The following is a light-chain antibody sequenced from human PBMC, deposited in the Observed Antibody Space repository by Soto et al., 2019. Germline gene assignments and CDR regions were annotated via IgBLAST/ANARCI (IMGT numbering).Light chain of an antibody. V-gene: IGLV2-11*02. CDR2: DVY. CDR1: SSDVGRYSF. CDR3: CSHAGSSVV. J-gene: IGLJ1*01. Sequence: QSVLTQPLSVSGSPGQSVTISCTGTSSDVGRYSFVSWYQQHPGKAPKLIIYDVYKRPSGVPDRFSGSKSGSTASLTISGLQAEDETDYYCCSHAGSSVVFGTGTKVTVL.